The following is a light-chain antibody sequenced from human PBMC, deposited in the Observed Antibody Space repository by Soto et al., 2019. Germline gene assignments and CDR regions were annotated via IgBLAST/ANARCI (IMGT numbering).Light chain of an antibody. J-gene: IGKJ1*01. V-gene: IGKV1-5*03. CDR3: QQYNDNWT. Sequence: DIQMTQSPSTLSASVGERVTITCGASQSISSWLAWYQQKPGTAPKLLIYKASTLQSGVPSRFSGSGSGTEFTLTISSLQPDDSSTYYCQQYNDNWTFGQGTKVEIK. CDR1: QSISSW. CDR2: KAS.